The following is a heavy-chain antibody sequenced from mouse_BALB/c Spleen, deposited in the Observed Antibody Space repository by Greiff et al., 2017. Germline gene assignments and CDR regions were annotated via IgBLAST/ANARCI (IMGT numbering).Heavy chain of an antibody. CDR2: INSNGGST. CDR1: GFTFSSYG. Sequence: EVHLVESGGGLVQPGGSLKLSCAASGFTFSSYGMSWVRQTPDKRLELVATINSNGGSTYYPDSVKGRFTISRDNAKNTLYLQMSSLKSEDTAMYYCARDQTLTPMDYWGQGTSVTVSS. CDR3: ARDQTLTPMDY. V-gene: IGHV5-6-3*01. J-gene: IGHJ4*01.